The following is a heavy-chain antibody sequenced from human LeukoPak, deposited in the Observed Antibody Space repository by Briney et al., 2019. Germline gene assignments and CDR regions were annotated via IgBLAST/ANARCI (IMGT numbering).Heavy chain of an antibody. J-gene: IGHJ4*02. D-gene: IGHD1-1*01. Sequence: GGSLRLSCSASGFTFSSYAMHWVRQAPGKGLEYVSAINSNGGSTYYADSVKGRFTISRDNSKNTLYLQMNSLRAEDTAVYYCAREGGGPLEPFDYWGQGTLVTVSS. V-gene: IGHV3-64*04. CDR3: AREGGGPLEPFDY. CDR2: INSNGGST. CDR1: GFTFSSYA.